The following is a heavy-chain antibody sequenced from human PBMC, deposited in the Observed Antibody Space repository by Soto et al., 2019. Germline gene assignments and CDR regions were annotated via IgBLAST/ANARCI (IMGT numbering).Heavy chain of an antibody. CDR3: ARETYYDFWSGFRY. Sequence: QVQLVESGGGVVQPGRSLRLSCAASGFTFSSYGMHWVRQAPGKGLEWVAVIWYDGSNKYYADSVKGRFTISRDNSKNTLYLQMNSLRAEDTAVYYCARETYYDFWSGFRYWGQGTLVTVSS. J-gene: IGHJ4*02. V-gene: IGHV3-33*01. CDR1: GFTFSSYG. CDR2: IWYDGSNK. D-gene: IGHD3-3*01.